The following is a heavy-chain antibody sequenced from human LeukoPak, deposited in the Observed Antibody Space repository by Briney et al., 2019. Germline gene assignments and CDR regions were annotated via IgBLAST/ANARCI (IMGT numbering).Heavy chain of an antibody. Sequence: GESLKISCKGSGYSFTSYWIGWVRQMPGKGLEWMGIIYPGDSDTRYSPSFQGQVTISADKSVSTAYLQWSSLKASDTAMYYCARWHPVWFGHYYMDVWGKGTTVTVSS. CDR3: ARWHPVWFGHYYMDV. D-gene: IGHD3-10*01. V-gene: IGHV5-51*01. J-gene: IGHJ6*03. CDR2: IYPGDSDT. CDR1: GYSFTSYW.